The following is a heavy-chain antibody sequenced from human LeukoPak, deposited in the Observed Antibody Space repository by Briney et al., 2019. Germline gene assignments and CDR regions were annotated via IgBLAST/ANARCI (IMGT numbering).Heavy chain of an antibody. CDR2: IYTSGST. Sequence: SETLSLTCTVSGGSISSYYWSWIRQPAGKGLEWIGRIYTSGSTNYNPSLKSRVTMSVDTSKNQFSLKLSSVTAADTAVYYCARRGRVVVVPAAIAWGFDPWGQGTLVTVSS. CDR1: GGSISSYY. V-gene: IGHV4-4*07. D-gene: IGHD2-2*02. J-gene: IGHJ5*02. CDR3: ARRGRVVVVPAAIAWGFDP.